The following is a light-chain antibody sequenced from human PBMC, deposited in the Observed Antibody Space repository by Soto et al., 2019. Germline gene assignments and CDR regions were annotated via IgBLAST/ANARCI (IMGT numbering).Light chain of an antibody. Sequence: DIQLTQAPSFLSTSVGDTVTITCRASQGMSTYLAWYQQKPGKVPKLLIRSASTLQSGVPPRFSGGGSGTEFTVTISTFQPDDTGIYYYYQLNRYQHAFGRGTKVEIK. J-gene: IGKJ4*01. CDR1: QGMSTY. CDR3: YQLNRYQHA. V-gene: IGKV1-9*01. CDR2: SAS.